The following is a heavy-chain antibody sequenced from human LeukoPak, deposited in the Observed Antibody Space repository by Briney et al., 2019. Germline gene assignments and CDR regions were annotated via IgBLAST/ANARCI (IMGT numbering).Heavy chain of an antibody. CDR1: GVSISTYY. CDR2: ITYSRNN. CDR3: ASAFSAWPRVFDV. J-gene: IGHJ3*01. Sequence: AETLSLTCAVSGVSISTYYWGWVRQTPGQGLAWVSYITYSRNNTYSPSLHRRVNISLDTSKNQFSLRLNSLTAADTAVYYCASAFSAWPRVFDVWGQGTMVTVSS. D-gene: IGHD6-19*01. V-gene: IGHV4-59*13.